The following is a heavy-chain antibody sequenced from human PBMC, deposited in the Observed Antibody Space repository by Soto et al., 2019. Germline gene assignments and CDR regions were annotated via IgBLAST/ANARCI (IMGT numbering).Heavy chain of an antibody. V-gene: IGHV1-3*01. CDR2: INAGNGNT. CDR3: ASSHLNYYYYYGMDV. CDR1: GYTFTSYA. Sequence: QVQLVQSGAEVKKPGASVKVSCKASGYTFTSYAMHWVRQAPGQRLEWMGWINAGNGNTKYSQKFQGRVTITGDTSASTAYMELSSLRSEDTAVYYCASSHLNYYYYYGMDVWGQGTTVTVSS. J-gene: IGHJ6*02. D-gene: IGHD3-3*02.